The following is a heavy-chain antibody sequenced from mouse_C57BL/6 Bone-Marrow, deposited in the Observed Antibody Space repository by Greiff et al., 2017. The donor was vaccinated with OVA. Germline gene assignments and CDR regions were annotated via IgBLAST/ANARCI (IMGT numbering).Heavy chain of an antibody. D-gene: IGHD2-4*01. CDR2: ISSGSSTI. Sequence: EVKLMESGGGLVKPGGSLKLSCAASGFTFSDYGMHWVRQAPEKGLEWVAYISSGSSTIKYADTVKGRFTISRDNAKNTLFLQMTSLRSEDTAMYNCARGGLRHGMYFDYWGQGTTLTVSS. J-gene: IGHJ2*01. V-gene: IGHV5-17*01. CDR1: GFTFSDYG. CDR3: ARGGLRHGMYFDY.